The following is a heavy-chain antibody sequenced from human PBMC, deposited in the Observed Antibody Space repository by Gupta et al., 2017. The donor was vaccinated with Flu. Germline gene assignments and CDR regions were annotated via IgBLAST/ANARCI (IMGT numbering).Heavy chain of an antibody. CDR1: Y. CDR2: IYYSGST. D-gene: IGHD3-10*01. V-gene: IGHV4-59*01. Sequence: YWSWIRQPPGKGLEWIGYIYYSGSTNYNPSLKSRVTISVDTSKNQFSLKLSSVTAADTAVYYCARGLRMVRGVILNWFDPWGQGTLVTVSS. J-gene: IGHJ5*02. CDR3: ARGLRMVRGVILNWFDP.